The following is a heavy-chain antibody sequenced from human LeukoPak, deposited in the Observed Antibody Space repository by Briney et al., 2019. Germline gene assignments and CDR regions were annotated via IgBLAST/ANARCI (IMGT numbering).Heavy chain of an antibody. Sequence: GGTLRLSCAASGFTFSDYEMNWVRQAPGKGLEWVSYISSSGRTIYYADSLKGRFTISRDNAKNSLYLQMNSLRAEDTAVYYCAREDSSSFDCWGQGTLVTVSS. CDR2: ISSSGRTI. D-gene: IGHD6-13*01. J-gene: IGHJ4*02. CDR3: AREDSSSFDC. V-gene: IGHV3-48*03. CDR1: GFTFSDYE.